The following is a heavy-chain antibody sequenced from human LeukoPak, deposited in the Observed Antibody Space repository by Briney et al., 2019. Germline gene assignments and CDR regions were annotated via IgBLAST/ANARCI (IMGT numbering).Heavy chain of an antibody. J-gene: IGHJ6*03. D-gene: IGHD2-2*02. V-gene: IGHV5-51*01. CDR2: IYPGDSDT. CDR1: GYSFTSYW. Sequence: GESLKISCKGSGYSFTSYWIGWVRQMPGKGLEWMGIIYPGDSDTRYSPSLQGQVTISADKSISTAYLQWSSLKASDTAMYYCARHRDCSSTSCYTDYYYMDVWGKGTTVTVSS. CDR3: ARHRDCSSTSCYTDYYYMDV.